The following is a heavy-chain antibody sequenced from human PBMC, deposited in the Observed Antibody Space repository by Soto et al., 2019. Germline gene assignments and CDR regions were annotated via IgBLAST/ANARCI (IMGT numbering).Heavy chain of an antibody. CDR1: GFTFSSYA. D-gene: IGHD3-22*01. V-gene: IGHV3-30-3*01. CDR2: ISYDGSNK. J-gene: IGHJ3*02. Sequence: PGGSLRLSCAASGFTFSSYAMHWVRQAPGKGLEWVAVISYDGSNKYYADSVKGRLTISRDNSKNTLYLQMNSLRAEDTAVYYCAGQVPYYYDSSGSNDAFDIWGQGTMVTVSS. CDR3: AGQVPYYYDSSGSNDAFDI.